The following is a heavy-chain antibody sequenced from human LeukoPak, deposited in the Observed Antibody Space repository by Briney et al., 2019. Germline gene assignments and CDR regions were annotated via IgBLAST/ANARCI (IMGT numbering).Heavy chain of an antibody. V-gene: IGHV3-23*01. D-gene: IGHD7-27*01. CDR2: ISGNTENT. Sequence: PGGSLRLSCLTSGFTFSTNAMSWVRQAPGKGLEWVSGISGNTENTYYADSVKGRFTISRGNPKNTVYLQMTSLGAEDTAVYFCTSPPWGSQGFWGQGTLVTVSS. J-gene: IGHJ4*02. CDR1: GFTFSTNA. CDR3: TSPPWGSQGF.